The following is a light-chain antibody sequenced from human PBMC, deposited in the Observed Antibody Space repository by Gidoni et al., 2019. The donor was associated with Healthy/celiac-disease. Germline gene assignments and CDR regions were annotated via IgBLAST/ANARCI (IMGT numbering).Light chain of an antibody. CDR2: GAS. V-gene: IGKV3-15*01. CDR3: QQYNNWPRET. J-gene: IGKJ1*01. CDR1: QSVSSN. Sequence: IVMTQSPATLSVSPGERATLSCRASQSVSSNLAWYQQKPGQAPRRLIYGASTRATGIPARFSGSGSGTEFTLTISSLQSEDFAVYYCQQYNNWPRETFGQGTKVEIK.